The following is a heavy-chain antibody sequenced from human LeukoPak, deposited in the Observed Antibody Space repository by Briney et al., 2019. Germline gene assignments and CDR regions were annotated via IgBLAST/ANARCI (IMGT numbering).Heavy chain of an antibody. D-gene: IGHD3-10*01. CDR2: INPNNGDT. J-gene: IGHJ4*02. CDR1: GYTFTSYF. CDR3: ARTMSYNWRIDY. Sequence: ASVKVSCKASGYTFTSYFIHWVRQAPGQGLEWMGWINPNNGDTQYAQRFQDRVTMTRDTSISTAYMELSRLTSDDMAVYYCARTMSYNWRIDYWGQGTLVTVSS. V-gene: IGHV1-2*02.